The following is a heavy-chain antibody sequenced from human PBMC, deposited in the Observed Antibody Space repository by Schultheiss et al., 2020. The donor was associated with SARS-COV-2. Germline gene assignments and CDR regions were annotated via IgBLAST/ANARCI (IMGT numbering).Heavy chain of an antibody. D-gene: IGHD2-15*01. Sequence: SQTLSLTCAVYGGSFSGYYWSWIRQPPGKGLEWIGEINHSGSTNYNPSLKSRVTISVDTSKNQFSLKLSSVTAADTAVYYCARDRAYCSGGSCYSHGMDVWGQGTTVTVSS. CDR2: INHSGST. V-gene: IGHV4-34*01. J-gene: IGHJ6*02. CDR1: GGSFSGYY. CDR3: ARDRAYCSGGSCYSHGMDV.